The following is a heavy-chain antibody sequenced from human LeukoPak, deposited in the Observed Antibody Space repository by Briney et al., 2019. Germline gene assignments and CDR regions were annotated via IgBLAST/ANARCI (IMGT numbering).Heavy chain of an antibody. Sequence: GESLKISCKGSGYSFTSYWIGWVRQMPGKGLGWMGIIYPGDSDTRYSPSFQGQVTISADKSISTAYLQWSSLKASDTAMYYCARHVKRMGSSSSIGYYMDVWGKGTTVTVSS. CDR3: ARHVKRMGSSSSIGYYMDV. V-gene: IGHV5-51*01. J-gene: IGHJ6*03. CDR2: IYPGDSDT. CDR1: GYSFTSYW. D-gene: IGHD6-6*01.